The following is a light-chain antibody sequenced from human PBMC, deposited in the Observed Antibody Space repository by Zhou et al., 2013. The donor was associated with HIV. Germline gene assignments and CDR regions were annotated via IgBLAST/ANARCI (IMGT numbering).Light chain of an antibody. CDR1: QSISRY. V-gene: IGKV1-39*01. CDR3: QQSYSTLMYT. Sequence: DIQMTQSPSSLSASVGDRVTITCRASQSISRYLNWYQHKPGKAPKLLISAASSLQSGVPSRFSGSGSGTDFTLTISSLQPEDFATYYCQQSYSTLMYTFGQGTKLEIK. CDR2: AAS. J-gene: IGKJ2*01.